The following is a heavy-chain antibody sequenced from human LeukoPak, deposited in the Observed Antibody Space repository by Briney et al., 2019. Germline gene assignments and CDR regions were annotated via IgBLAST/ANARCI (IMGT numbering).Heavy chain of an antibody. Sequence: GGSLRLSCGASGVTIDDYWMSWVRQAPGKGLEWVANIKEDVSDKYYVDSVKGRFTISRDNAKNSLYLQMSRLRAEDTAVYYCARVGVAGFDYWGQGILVTVSS. D-gene: IGHD3-3*01. CDR3: ARVGVAGFDY. V-gene: IGHV3-7*03. J-gene: IGHJ4*02. CDR1: GVTIDDYW. CDR2: IKEDVSDK.